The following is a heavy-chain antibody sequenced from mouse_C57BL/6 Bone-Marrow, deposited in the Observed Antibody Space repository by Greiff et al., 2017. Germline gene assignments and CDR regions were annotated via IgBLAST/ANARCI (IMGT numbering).Heavy chain of an antibody. D-gene: IGHD2-10*02. CDR1: GFTFSSYA. V-gene: IGHV5-4*01. J-gene: IGHJ2*01. CDR3: AREGYGNYLYYFDY. CDR2: ISDGGSYT. Sequence: EVKLVESGGGLVKPGGSLKLSCAASGFTFSSYAMSWVRQTPEKRLEWVATISDGGSYTYYPDNVKGRFTISRDNAKNNLYLQMSHLKSEDTAMYYCAREGYGNYLYYFDYWGQGTTLTVSS.